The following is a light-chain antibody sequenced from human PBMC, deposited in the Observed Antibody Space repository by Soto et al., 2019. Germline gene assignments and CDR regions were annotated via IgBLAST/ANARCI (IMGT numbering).Light chain of an antibody. V-gene: IGKV3-15*01. CDR3: QHYNSYSEA. Sequence: MTQSPSTLSGSVGDRVTITCRASQSVSHNFGWYQQKPGQAPGLFIYNVSTRVTGVPARFSGSGSETEFTLIINSLQPEDSAVYYCQHYNSYSEAFGQGTKVDIK. CDR1: QSVSHN. CDR2: NVS. J-gene: IGKJ1*01.